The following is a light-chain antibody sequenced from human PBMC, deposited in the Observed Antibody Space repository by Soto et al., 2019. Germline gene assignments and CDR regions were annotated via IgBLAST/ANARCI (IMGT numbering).Light chain of an antibody. J-gene: IGKJ3*01. CDR3: QQYNNWPPL. V-gene: IGKV3-15*01. CDR2: GAS. CDR1: QSVSSN. Sequence: EIVMTQSPATLSVSPGERATLSCRASQSVSSNLAWYQQKHGQAPRLLIYGASTRATGIPARFSGSGSGTEFTLTISSLQSEDFAVYYCQQYNNWPPLFGPGTKVDIK.